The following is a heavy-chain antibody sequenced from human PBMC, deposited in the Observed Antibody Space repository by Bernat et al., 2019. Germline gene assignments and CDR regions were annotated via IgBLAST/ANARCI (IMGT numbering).Heavy chain of an antibody. CDR1: GFTFSSYA. V-gene: IGHV3-30*01. CDR3: ARVEQQLVRGGWYFDL. J-gene: IGHJ2*01. Sequence: QVQLVESGGGVVQPGRSLRLSCAASGFTFSSYAMPWVRQAPGKGLEWVAVISYDGSNKYYADSVKGRFTITRDNSKNTLYLQMNSLRAEDTAVYYCARVEQQLVRGGWYFDLWGRGTLVTVSS. CDR2: ISYDGSNK. D-gene: IGHD6-13*01.